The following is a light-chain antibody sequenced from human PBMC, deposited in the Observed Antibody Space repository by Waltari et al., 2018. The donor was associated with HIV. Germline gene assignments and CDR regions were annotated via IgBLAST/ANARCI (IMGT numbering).Light chain of an antibody. CDR3: SSYTSSSTLEGV. CDR2: DVS. J-gene: IGLJ3*02. V-gene: IGLV2-14*03. Sequence: QSALTQPASVSGSPGQSITISCTGTSSDVGDSNYVSWYQQHPGKAPKLMIYDVSNRPSGVSNRFSGSKSGNTASLTISGLQAEDEADYYCSSYTSSSTLEGVFGGGTKLTVL. CDR1: SSDVGDSNY.